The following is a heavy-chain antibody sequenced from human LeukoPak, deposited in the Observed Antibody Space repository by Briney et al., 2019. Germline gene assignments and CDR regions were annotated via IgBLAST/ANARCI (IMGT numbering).Heavy chain of an antibody. CDR3: AKQRDYYYYGMDV. V-gene: IGHV3-33*06. Sequence: PGRSLRLSCAASGFTFSSYGMHWVRQAPGKGLEWVAIIWYDGTNEQYGDSAKGRFTISRDNSKNTLYLQMNSLRAEDTAVYYCAKQRDYYYYGMDVWGQGTTVTVSS. J-gene: IGHJ6*02. CDR2: IWYDGTNE. CDR1: GFTFSSYG.